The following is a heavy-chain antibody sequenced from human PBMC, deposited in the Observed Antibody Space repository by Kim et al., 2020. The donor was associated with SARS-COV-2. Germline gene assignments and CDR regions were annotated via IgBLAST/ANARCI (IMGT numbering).Heavy chain of an antibody. D-gene: IGHD1-1*01. CDR1: GYTFTSYT. J-gene: IGHJ4*02. Sequence: ASVKVSCKASGYTFTSYTIHWVRQAPGQRPEWMGSINRGNGNTRYSQKFQGRVSMTRETSASTAYMELSSLVFEDTAVYFCVRGRTGPAWGQGTLVTVSS. CDR3: VRGRTGPA. V-gene: IGHV1-3*01. CDR2: INRGNGNT.